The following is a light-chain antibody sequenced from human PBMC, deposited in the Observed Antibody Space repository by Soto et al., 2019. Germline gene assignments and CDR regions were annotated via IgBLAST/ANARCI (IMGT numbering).Light chain of an antibody. Sequence: QSALTQPRSVSGSPGQSVTISCTGTSSDVGGYNYVSWYQQHPGKAPKLMIYDVTTRPSGVPDRFSGSKSGNTASLTISGLQAEDEVDYYCSSHAGSSVVFGTGTKVTVL. CDR2: DVT. V-gene: IGLV2-11*01. CDR3: SSHAGSSVV. J-gene: IGLJ1*01. CDR1: SSDVGGYNY.